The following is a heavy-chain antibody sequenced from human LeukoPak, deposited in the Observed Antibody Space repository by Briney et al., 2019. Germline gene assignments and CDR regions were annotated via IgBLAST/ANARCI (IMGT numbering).Heavy chain of an antibody. Sequence: PGGSLRLSCAASGFTFSDHYMDWVRQAPGKGLEWVGRTRNKANSYTTEYAASVKGRFTISRDDSKNSLYLQMNSLKTEDTAVYYCARGYCSGGSCYSDTVHLDYWGQGTLVTVSS. D-gene: IGHD2-15*01. CDR3: ARGYCSGGSCYSDTVHLDY. V-gene: IGHV3-72*01. J-gene: IGHJ4*02. CDR1: GFTFSDHY. CDR2: TRNKANSYTT.